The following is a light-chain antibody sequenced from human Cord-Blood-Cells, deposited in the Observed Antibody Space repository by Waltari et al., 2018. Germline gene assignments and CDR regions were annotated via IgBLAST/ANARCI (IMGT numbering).Light chain of an antibody. CDR3: AAWDDSLSGLV. CDR1: SPNLRSNY. Sequence: QSVLTQPPSASGTPGQRVTISCSGSSPNLRSNYVYWYQQLPGTAPKLLIYRNNQRPSGVPDRFSGSKSGTSASLVISGLRSEDEADYYCAAWDDSLSGLVFGGGTKLTVL. V-gene: IGLV1-47*01. J-gene: IGLJ3*02. CDR2: RNN.